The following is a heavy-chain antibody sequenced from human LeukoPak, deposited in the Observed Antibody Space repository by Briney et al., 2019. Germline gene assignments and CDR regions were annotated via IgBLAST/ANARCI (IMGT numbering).Heavy chain of an antibody. CDR3: ARDGYRVTGYYYYMDV. J-gene: IGHJ6*03. D-gene: IGHD5-12*01. CDR2: INRDGRT. CDR1: GEPLSGYY. V-gene: IGHV4-34*01. Sequence: SETLSLTCAVSGEPLSGYYWTWIRQSPGKGLEWIGQINRDGRTKYKPSLKSRVTISVDTSKTQFSLRLSSVTAADTAVYYCARDGYRVTGYYYYMDVWGKGTTVTVSS.